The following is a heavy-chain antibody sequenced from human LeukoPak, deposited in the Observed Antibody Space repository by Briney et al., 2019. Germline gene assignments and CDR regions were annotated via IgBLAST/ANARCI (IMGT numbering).Heavy chain of an antibody. CDR3: ARHDYADNWFDP. J-gene: IGHJ5*02. CDR2: IYYSGST. Sequence: SETLSLTCTVSGGSISSSSYYWGWIRQPPGKGLEWIGSIYYSGSTYYNPSLKSRVTISVDTSKNQFSLKLSSVTAADTAVYYCARHDYADNWFDPWGQGTLVTVSS. V-gene: IGHV4-39*01. CDR1: GGSISSSSYY. D-gene: IGHD4/OR15-4a*01.